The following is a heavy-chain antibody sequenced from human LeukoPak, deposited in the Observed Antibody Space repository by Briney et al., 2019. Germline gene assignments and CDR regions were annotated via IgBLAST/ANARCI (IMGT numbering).Heavy chain of an antibody. CDR2: INPSSGGT. D-gene: IGHD3-10*01. Sequence: ASVKVSCKASGYTFTDYYMHWVRQAPGQGLEWMGWINPSSGGTNYAQKFQGRVTMTRDTSISTAYMELSRLRPDDTAVYYCARPSPIRGVGWFDPWGQGTLVTVSS. J-gene: IGHJ5*02. V-gene: IGHV1-2*02. CDR3: ARPSPIRGVGWFDP. CDR1: GYTFTDYY.